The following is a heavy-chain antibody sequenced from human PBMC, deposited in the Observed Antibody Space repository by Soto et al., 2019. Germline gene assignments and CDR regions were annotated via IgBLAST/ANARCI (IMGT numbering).Heavy chain of an antibody. CDR2: FFYSGGT. Sequence: PSETLSLTCTVSGGSISSSNFYWGWIRQPPGKGLEWIGSFFYSGGTYYNPSLQGRLAISVDMSKNHFSLELRSVTAADTAVYYCARHGRGNDVVKYYYYXMDVWGQGTTVTVSS. CDR3: ARHGRGNDVVKYYYYXMDV. J-gene: IGHJ6*02. D-gene: IGHD1-1*01. CDR1: GGSISSSNFY. V-gene: IGHV4-39*01.